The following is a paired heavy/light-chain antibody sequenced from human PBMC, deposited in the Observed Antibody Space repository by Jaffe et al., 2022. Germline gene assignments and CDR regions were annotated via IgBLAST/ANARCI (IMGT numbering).Heavy chain of an antibody. J-gene: IGHJ4*02. CDR2: IYHSGST. CDR1: GYSISSGYY. Sequence: QVQLQESGPGLVKPSETLSLTCAVSGYSISSGYYWGWIRQPPGKGLEWIGSIYHSGSTYYNPSLKSRVTISVDTSKNQFSLKLSSVTAADTAVYYCARRVSYSSGWDASFDYWGQGTLVTVSS. CDR3: ARRVSYSSGWDASFDY. D-gene: IGHD6-19*01. V-gene: IGHV4-38-2*01.
Light chain of an antibody. J-gene: IGKJ5*01. V-gene: IGKV3-11*01. Sequence: EIVLTQSPATLSLSPGERATLSCRASQSVSSYLAWYQQKPGQAPRLLIYDASNRATGIPARFSGSGSGTDFTLTISSLEPEDFAVYYCQQRSNWVITFGQGTRLEIK. CDR3: QQRSNWVIT. CDR1: QSVSSY. CDR2: DAS.